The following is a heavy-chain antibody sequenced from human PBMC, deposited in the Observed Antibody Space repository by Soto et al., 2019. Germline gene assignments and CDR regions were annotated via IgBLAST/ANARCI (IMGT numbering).Heavy chain of an antibody. D-gene: IGHD2-21*02. J-gene: IGHJ6*02. V-gene: IGHV3-30-3*01. Sequence: GGSLRLSCTASGFAFSTYAMHWVRQAPGKGLEWVAVISYDGSNKYYADSVKGRFTISRDNSKNTLYLQMNSLRAEDTAVYYCARLNYCGGDCSRYYYGMDVWGQGTTVTVSS. CDR3: ARLNYCGGDCSRYYYGMDV. CDR1: GFAFSTYA. CDR2: ISYDGSNK.